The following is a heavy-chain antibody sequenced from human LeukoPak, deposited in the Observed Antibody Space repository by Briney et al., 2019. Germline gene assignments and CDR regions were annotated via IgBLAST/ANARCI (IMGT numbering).Heavy chain of an antibody. Sequence: PSETLSLTCTVSGGSISSYYWSWIRQPPWKGLEWIGYIYYSGSTNYNPSLKSRVTISVDTSKNQFSLKLSSVTTADTAVYYCARGRIVVVTAITFDYWGQGTLVTVSS. D-gene: IGHD2-21*02. CDR3: ARGRIVVVTAITFDY. J-gene: IGHJ4*02. CDR2: IYYSGST. CDR1: GGSISSYY. V-gene: IGHV4-59*12.